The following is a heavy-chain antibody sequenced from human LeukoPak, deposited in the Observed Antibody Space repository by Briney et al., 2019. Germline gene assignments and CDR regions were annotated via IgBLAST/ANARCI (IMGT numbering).Heavy chain of an antibody. CDR1: GGTFSSYG. D-gene: IGHD6-25*01. CDR2: INADDDP. CDR3: ARERAARQAWVEFEL. Sequence: GSLRLSCVASGGTFSSYGIHWVRKPPAQGLERVARINADDDPVDAGSAKVRFTISRDTSRNMVYLEMDGLRAEDSAVYYCARERAARQAWVEFELWGQGTLVTVSS. V-gene: IGHV3-NL1*01. J-gene: IGHJ5*02.